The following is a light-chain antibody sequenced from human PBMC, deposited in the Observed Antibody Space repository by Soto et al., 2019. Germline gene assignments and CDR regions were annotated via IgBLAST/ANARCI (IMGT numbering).Light chain of an antibody. J-gene: IGKJ4*01. V-gene: IGKV3-20*01. CDR1: QSVSSSY. CDR3: QQYGSSLGLT. Sequence: EIVLTQSPGTPSLSPGERATLSCRASQSVSSSYLAWYQQKPGQAPRLLIYGASSRATGIPDRFSGSGSGTDFTLTISRLEPEDFAVYYCQQYGSSLGLTFGGGTKVDIK. CDR2: GAS.